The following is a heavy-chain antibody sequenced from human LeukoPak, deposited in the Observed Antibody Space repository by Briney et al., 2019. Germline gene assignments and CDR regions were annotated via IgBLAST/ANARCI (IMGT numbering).Heavy chain of an antibody. CDR1: GYPFISYG. D-gene: IGHD4-17*01. CDR2: ISAYNGNT. CDR3: ARDPTVTTAPDY. J-gene: IGHJ4*02. V-gene: IGHV1-18*01. Sequence: GDSVKVSCKASGYPFISYGIVWVRLAPGQGLEWMGWISAYNGNTNYAQKLQGRVTMTTDTSTSTAYMEMRSLRSEDTAMYYCARDPTVTTAPDYWGQGTLVTVSS.